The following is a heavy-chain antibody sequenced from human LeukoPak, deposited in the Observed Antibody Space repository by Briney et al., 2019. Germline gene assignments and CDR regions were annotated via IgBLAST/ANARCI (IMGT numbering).Heavy chain of an antibody. CDR2: IYWDEDE. Sequence: SGPTLVNPTQTLTLTFTFSRFSLSTSGVGVGWIRQPPGKALEWLALIYWDEDERYSPSLKSRLTITKDTSKNQVVLTMTNMDPVDTATYYCARIYYYDSSGAEYFQHWGQGTLVTVSS. CDR1: RFSLSTSGVG. J-gene: IGHJ1*01. D-gene: IGHD3-22*01. CDR3: ARIYYYDSSGAEYFQH. V-gene: IGHV2-5*02.